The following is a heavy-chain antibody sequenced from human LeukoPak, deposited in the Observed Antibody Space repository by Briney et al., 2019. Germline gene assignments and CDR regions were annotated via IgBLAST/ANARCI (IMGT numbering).Heavy chain of an antibody. CDR3: VFQVQGVVK. CDR2: ISGDGAYT. J-gene: IGHJ4*02. V-gene: IGHV3-64*05. CDR1: GFTFSSYV. Sequence: GGSLRLSCSASGFTFSSYVMHWVRQAPGKGLQYVSGISGDGAYTYYADSVKGRFTISRDNSKNTLYVQMTGLRAEDTAVYYCVFQVQGVVKWGQGTLVTVSS. D-gene: IGHD3-3*01.